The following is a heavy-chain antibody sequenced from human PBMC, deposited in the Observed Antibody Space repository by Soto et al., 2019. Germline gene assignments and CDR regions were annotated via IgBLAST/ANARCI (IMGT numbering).Heavy chain of an antibody. CDR2: IKQDGSEK. CDR1: GFTFSSYW. Sequence: GGSLRLSCAASGFTFSSYWMSWVRQAPGKGLEWVANIKQDGSEKYYVDSVKGRFTISRDNAKNSLYLQMNSLRAEDTAVYYCARGTRRSSNWFDPWGQGTLVTVSS. J-gene: IGHJ5*02. CDR3: ARGTRRSSNWFDP. V-gene: IGHV3-7*01.